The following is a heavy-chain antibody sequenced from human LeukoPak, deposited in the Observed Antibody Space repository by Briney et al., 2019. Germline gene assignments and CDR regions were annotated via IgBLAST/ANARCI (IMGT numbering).Heavy chain of an antibody. Sequence: SETLSLTCTVSGGSISSSSYPWGWIRQPPGKGLEWIGSIYYSGSTYYNPSLKSRVTISVDTSKNQFSLKLSSVTAADTAVYYCARQKGYCSGGSCYDRFDPWGQGTLVTVSS. V-gene: IGHV4-39*01. CDR3: ARQKGYCSGGSCYDRFDP. CDR2: IYYSGST. CDR1: GGSISSSSYP. D-gene: IGHD2-15*01. J-gene: IGHJ5*02.